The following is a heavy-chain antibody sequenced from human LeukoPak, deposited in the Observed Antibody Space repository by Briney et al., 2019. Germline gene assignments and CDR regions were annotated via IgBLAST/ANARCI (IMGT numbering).Heavy chain of an antibody. CDR1: GFTFSSYA. D-gene: IGHD1-26*01. Sequence: PGRSLRLSCAASGFTFSSYAMHWVRQAPGKGLEWVAVISYDGSNKYYADSVKGRFTISRDNSKNTLYLQMSSLRSEDTAVYYCARGLGGSYEIDYWGQGTLVTVSS. V-gene: IGHV3-30-3*01. CDR2: ISYDGSNK. CDR3: ARGLGGSYEIDY. J-gene: IGHJ4*02.